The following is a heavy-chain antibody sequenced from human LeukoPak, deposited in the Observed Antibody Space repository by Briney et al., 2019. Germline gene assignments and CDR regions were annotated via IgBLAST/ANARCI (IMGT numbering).Heavy chain of an antibody. D-gene: IGHD3-22*01. CDR1: GFIFSNYA. CDR3: AKTGGHYYDSSASYYPDY. CDR2: IGGSGGST. J-gene: IGHJ4*02. Sequence: GGSLRLSCAASGFIFSNYAMSWVRQAPGKGLEWVSAIGGSGGSTFYADSVRGRFTISRDNSRKTLYLQMNSLRAEDTAVYYCAKTGGHYYDSSASYYPDYWGQGTLVTVSS. V-gene: IGHV3-23*01.